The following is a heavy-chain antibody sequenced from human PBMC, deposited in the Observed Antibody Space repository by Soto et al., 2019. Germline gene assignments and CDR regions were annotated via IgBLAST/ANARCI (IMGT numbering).Heavy chain of an antibody. Sequence: PSETLSFTCAVSVVSIKTYYWSLIRKPAGKGLECIGRIYTTGGANHNPSLKSRVTMSVDTSKNQVSLKLTSVTAADAGVYYCARDDYYDSNNWFDPWGQGILVTVSS. V-gene: IGHV4-4*07. CDR2: IYTTGGA. CDR3: ARDDYYDSNNWFDP. J-gene: IGHJ5*02. D-gene: IGHD3-9*01. CDR1: VVSIKTYY.